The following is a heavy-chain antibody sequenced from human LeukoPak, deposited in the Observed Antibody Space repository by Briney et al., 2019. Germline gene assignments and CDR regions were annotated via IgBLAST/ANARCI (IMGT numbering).Heavy chain of an antibody. J-gene: IGHJ4*02. Sequence: GASVKVSCKASGYTFTGYYIHWVRQAPGQGLEWMGWIIAYNGDTKYPQRFQGRLTMTTDTTTNTAGMELRSLRSDDTAIYYCARVVVVVPAAPETYYFESWGQGTLVTVSS. D-gene: IGHD2-2*01. CDR1: GYTFTGYY. CDR3: ARVVVVVPAAPETYYFES. V-gene: IGHV1-18*04. CDR2: IIAYNGDT.